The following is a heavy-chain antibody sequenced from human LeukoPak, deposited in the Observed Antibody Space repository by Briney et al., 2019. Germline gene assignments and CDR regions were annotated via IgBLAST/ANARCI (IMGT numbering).Heavy chain of an antibody. CDR2: IKQDGSEK. J-gene: IGHJ3*02. CDR3: ARGGDDSAYRAFHI. D-gene: IGHD3-22*01. V-gene: IGHV3-7*04. CDR1: GFTLSSYW. Sequence: GGSLRLSCAVSGFTLSSYWMSWVRQAPGKGLEWVANIKQDGSEKYYVDSVKGRFTISRDNAKNSPYLQMNNLRAEDTAVYYCARGGDDSAYRAFHIWGQGTMVTVSS.